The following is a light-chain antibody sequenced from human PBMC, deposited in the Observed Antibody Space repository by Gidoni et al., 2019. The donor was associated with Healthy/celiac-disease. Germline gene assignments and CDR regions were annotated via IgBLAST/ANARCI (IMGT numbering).Light chain of an antibody. Sequence: EIVMTQPPATLSVSPGERATLSCRASQSVSSNLAWYQQKPGQAPRLLIYGASTRATGIPARVSGSGSGTEFTLTISSLQSEDFAVYYCQQYNNWPPLYTFXXXTKLEIK. CDR2: GAS. J-gene: IGKJ2*01. CDR1: QSVSSN. V-gene: IGKV3-15*01. CDR3: QQYNNWPPLYT.